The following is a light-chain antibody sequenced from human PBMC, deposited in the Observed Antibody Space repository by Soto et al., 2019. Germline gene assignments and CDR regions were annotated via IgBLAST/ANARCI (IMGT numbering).Light chain of an antibody. CDR3: QQYYSYPIT. V-gene: IGKV1-13*02. Sequence: IQMTQSPSSLSACVVXXVPXTCRASQGISSALAWYQQKPGKAPXLLIYDASSLESGVPSRFSGIGSVTDFTLTISCLQSEDFATYYCQQYYSYPITFGQGTRWRL. J-gene: IGKJ5*01. CDR2: DAS. CDR1: QGISSA.